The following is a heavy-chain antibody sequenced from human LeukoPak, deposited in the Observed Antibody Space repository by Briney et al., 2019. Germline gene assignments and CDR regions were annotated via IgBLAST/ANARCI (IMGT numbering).Heavy chain of an antibody. J-gene: IGHJ4*02. V-gene: IGHV3-23*01. CDR2: ISGSGAST. Sequence: GGSLRLSCAASGFTFSSYAMTWVRQAPGKGLEWVSGISGSGASTYYADSVKGRFTISRDSSKNTLYLQMNSLRAEDTAVYYCAKANMVRGVTLKFDYWGQGTLVTVSS. D-gene: IGHD3-10*01. CDR3: AKANMVRGVTLKFDY. CDR1: GFTFSSYA.